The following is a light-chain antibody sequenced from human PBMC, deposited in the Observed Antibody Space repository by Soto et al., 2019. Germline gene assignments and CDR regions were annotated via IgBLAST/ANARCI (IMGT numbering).Light chain of an antibody. Sequence: EIVLTQSPGTLSVSPGERATLSCRASQSVSSSYLAWYQQKPGQAPRLLIYGASSRATGIPDRFSGSGSGTDFTLTISRLEPEDFAVYYCQQYGSSPQRFTFGPGTKVDIK. CDR2: GAS. V-gene: IGKV3-20*01. CDR1: QSVSSSY. J-gene: IGKJ3*01. CDR3: QQYGSSPQRFT.